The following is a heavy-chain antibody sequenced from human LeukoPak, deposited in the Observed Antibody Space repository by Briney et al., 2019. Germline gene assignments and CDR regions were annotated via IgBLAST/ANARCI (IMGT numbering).Heavy chain of an antibody. CDR2: INWSGGST. J-gene: IGHJ4*02. Sequence: GGSLRLSCAASGFTFDDYGMSWVRQAPGKGLEWVSGINWSGGSTGYADSVKGRFTISRDNSKNTLYLQMNSLRAEDTAVYYCARALQYYYDSSGYYPSYWGQGTLVTVSS. D-gene: IGHD3-22*01. V-gene: IGHV3-20*04. CDR1: GFTFDDYG. CDR3: ARALQYYYDSSGYYPSY.